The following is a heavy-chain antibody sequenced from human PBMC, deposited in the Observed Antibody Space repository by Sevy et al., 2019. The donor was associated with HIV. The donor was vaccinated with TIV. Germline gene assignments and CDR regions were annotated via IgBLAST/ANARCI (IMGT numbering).Heavy chain of an antibody. CDR1: GYTFTSYG. Sequence: ASVKVSCKASGYTFTSYGISWVRQAPGQGLEWMGWISAYNGNTNYAQKLQGRVTMTTDTSTSTAYMELRSLRSDDTGVYYCARSHYDFWSGWTDLLNYYYYMDVWGKGTTVTVSS. D-gene: IGHD3-3*01. CDR3: ARSHYDFWSGWTDLLNYYYYMDV. J-gene: IGHJ6*03. V-gene: IGHV1-18*04. CDR2: ISAYNGNT.